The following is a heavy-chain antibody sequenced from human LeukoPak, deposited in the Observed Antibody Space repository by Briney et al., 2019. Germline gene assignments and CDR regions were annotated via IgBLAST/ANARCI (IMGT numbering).Heavy chain of an antibody. CDR1: GFTFRNYW. Sequence: GGSLRLSCAASGFTFRNYWMGWVRQAPGKGLEWVANTKPDGSAEYYADSVRGRFTTSRDNANNFLYLQMNSLRAEDTAVYYCARSDVAAPFNYWGQGTLVTVSS. CDR2: TKPDGSAE. CDR3: ARSDVAAPFNY. D-gene: IGHD6-13*01. V-gene: IGHV3-7*01. J-gene: IGHJ4*02.